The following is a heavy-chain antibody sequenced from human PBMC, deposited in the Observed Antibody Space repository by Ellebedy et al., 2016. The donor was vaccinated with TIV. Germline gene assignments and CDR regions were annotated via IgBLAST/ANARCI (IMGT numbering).Heavy chain of an antibody. J-gene: IGHJ4*02. CDR1: GFTFSSYG. CDR2: ISYDGSNE. D-gene: IGHD6-19*01. V-gene: IGHV3-30*03. CDR3: AEGRSGWYYFDY. Sequence: GGSLRLSCVASGFTFSSYGMHWVRQAPGKGLEWLAFISYDGSNEYYADSVKGRFTIARDNSKNTVSLQMNSLRDEDTAVYYCAEGRSGWYYFDYWGQGTPVTVSS.